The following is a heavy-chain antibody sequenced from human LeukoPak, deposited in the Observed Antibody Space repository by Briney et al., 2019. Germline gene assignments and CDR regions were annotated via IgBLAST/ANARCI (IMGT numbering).Heavy chain of an antibody. CDR3: ARIEGHDYGDSPEPPLRSAKDY. V-gene: IGHV3-21*01. CDR2: ISSSSSYI. CDR1: GFTFSSYS. J-gene: IGHJ4*02. D-gene: IGHD4-17*01. Sequence: GGSLRLSCAASGFTFSSYSMNWVRQAPGKGLGWVSSISSSSSYIYYADSVKGRFTISRDNSKNTLYLQMNSLRAEDTAVYYCARIEGHDYGDSPEPPLRSAKDYWGQGTLVTVSS.